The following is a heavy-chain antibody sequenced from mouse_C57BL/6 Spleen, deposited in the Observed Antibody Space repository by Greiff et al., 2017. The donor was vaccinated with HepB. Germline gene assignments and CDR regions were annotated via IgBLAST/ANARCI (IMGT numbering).Heavy chain of an antibody. V-gene: IGHV5-4*01. D-gene: IGHD2-3*01. Sequence: EVQVVESGGGLVKPGGSLKLSCAASGFTFSSYAMSWVRQTPEKRLEWVATISDGGSYTYYPDNVKGRFTISRDNAKNNLYLQMSHLKSEDTAMYYCARDSIYDGYAGFDYWGQGTTLTVSS. J-gene: IGHJ2*01. CDR2: ISDGGSYT. CDR1: GFTFSSYA. CDR3: ARDSIYDGYAGFDY.